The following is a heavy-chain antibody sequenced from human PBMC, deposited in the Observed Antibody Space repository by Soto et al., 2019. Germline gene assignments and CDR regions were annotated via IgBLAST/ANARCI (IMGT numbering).Heavy chain of an antibody. CDR1: GGSISSSTYY. V-gene: IGHV4-39*01. CDR2: IYYSGST. Sequence: PSETLSLTCTVSGGSISSSTYYWGWIRQPAGKGLEWIGSIYYSGSTYYNPSLKSRVTISVDTSKNQFSLKLSSVTAADTAVYYCARLRSLGGYSYGLGTFDLWGQGTMVTVS. CDR3: ARLRSLGGYSYGLGTFDL. J-gene: IGHJ3*01. D-gene: IGHD5-18*01.